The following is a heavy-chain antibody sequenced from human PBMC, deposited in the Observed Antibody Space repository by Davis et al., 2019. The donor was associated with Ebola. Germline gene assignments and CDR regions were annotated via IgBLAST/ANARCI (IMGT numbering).Heavy chain of an antibody. CDR2: IKQDGSEK. CDR3: ARGPSTGNSFTY. Sequence: LSLTCAASGFTFSSYWMSRVRQAPGKGLEWVANIKQDGSEKYYVDSVKGRFTISRDNDKNSLSLQMNGLRAEDTAVYYCARGPSTGNSFTYWGQGTLVTVSS. V-gene: IGHV3-7*01. CDR1: GFTFSSYW. D-gene: IGHD4-23*01. J-gene: IGHJ4*02.